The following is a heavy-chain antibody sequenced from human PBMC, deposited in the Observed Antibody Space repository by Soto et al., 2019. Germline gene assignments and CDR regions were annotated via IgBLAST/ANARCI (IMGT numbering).Heavy chain of an antibody. D-gene: IGHD3-3*01. CDR3: ARVITDYDFWSGYYTYHDAFDI. CDR1: GGTFSSYG. J-gene: IGHJ3*02. CDR2: IIPIFGTT. V-gene: IGHV1-69*06. Sequence: GASVKVSCKASGGTFSSYGFSWVRQAPGQGLEWMGGIIPIFGTTNYAQKFQGRVTITADKSTSTAYMELSSLRSEDTAVYYCARVITDYDFWSGYYTYHDAFDIWGQGTMVTVSS.